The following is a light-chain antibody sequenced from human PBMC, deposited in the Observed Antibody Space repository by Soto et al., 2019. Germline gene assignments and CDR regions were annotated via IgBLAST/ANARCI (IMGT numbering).Light chain of an antibody. CDR2: GAS. Sequence: DIVLTQSPGTLYLSPGERANLSCRASQSVGSSLSWYQQKPGQAPRLLFYGASNRATAIPDRFSGSGFGTDFTLTITRLEPEDFAVYYCQQYGDSPQTFGPGTKVDIK. V-gene: IGKV3-20*01. J-gene: IGKJ1*01. CDR1: QSVGSS. CDR3: QQYGDSPQT.